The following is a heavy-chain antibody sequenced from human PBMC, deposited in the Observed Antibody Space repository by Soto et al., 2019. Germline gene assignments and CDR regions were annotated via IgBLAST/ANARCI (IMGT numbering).Heavy chain of an antibody. V-gene: IGHV1-69*13. J-gene: IGHJ6*02. D-gene: IGHD2-8*01. CDR2: IIPIFGTA. Sequence: ASVKVSCKASGGTFSSYAISWVRQAPGQGLEWMGGIIPIFGTANYAQKFQGRVTITADESTSTAYMELSSLRSEDTAVYYCARDQGVLMVYAIPSDYYYGMDVWGQGTTVTVSS. CDR3: ARDQGVLMVYAIPSDYYYGMDV. CDR1: GGTFSSYA.